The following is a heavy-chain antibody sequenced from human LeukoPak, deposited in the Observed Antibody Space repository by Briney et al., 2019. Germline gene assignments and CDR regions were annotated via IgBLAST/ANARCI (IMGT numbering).Heavy chain of an antibody. J-gene: IGHJ4*02. D-gene: IGHD2-2*01. CDR3: AKDRSTNDASFDY. Sequence: GGSLRLSCAASGFIFSNYAMSWVRQVPGRGLEWVSGISTSGSSTYYADSVKGRFTISRDNSKNTLYLQMNSLRAEDTAVYYCAKDRSTNDASFDYWGQGTLVTVSS. CDR2: ISTSGSST. CDR1: GFIFSNYA. V-gene: IGHV3-23*01.